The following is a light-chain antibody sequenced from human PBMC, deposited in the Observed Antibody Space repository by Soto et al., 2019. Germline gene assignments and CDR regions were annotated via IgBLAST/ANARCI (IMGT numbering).Light chain of an antibody. Sequence: QSVLTQPASVSGSPGQSITISCTGTSSDIGNYNLVSWYQQHPGKAPKLMIYEASKRPSGVSSRFSASKSGNTASLTISGLQAEDEADYYCSSYAGSNTLAFGGGTKLTVL. CDR2: EAS. J-gene: IGLJ2*01. CDR1: SSDIGNYNL. V-gene: IGLV2-23*01. CDR3: SSYAGSNTLA.